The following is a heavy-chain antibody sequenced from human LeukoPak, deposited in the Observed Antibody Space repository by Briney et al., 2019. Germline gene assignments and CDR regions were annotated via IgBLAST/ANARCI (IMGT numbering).Heavy chain of an antibody. V-gene: IGHV3-33*01. J-gene: IGHJ5*02. D-gene: IGHD6-19*01. CDR3: ARSAEAVADWFDL. Sequence: GGSLRLSCAASGFTFSSYGMHWVRQAPGKGLEWVAVIWYDGSNKYYADSVKGRFTISRDNSKNTLYLQMNSLRAEDTAVYYCARSAEAVADWFDLWGQGTLVTVSS. CDR2: IWYDGSNK. CDR1: GFTFSSYG.